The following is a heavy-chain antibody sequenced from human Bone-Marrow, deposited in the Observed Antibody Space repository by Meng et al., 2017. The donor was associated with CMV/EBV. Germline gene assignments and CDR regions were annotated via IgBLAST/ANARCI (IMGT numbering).Heavy chain of an antibody. CDR1: GFTFSGYW. CDR3: ARDRVRAVIPFYYYYGMDV. V-gene: IGHV3-20*04. J-gene: IGHJ6*02. CDR2: INRNGDST. Sequence: GESLKISCAASGFTFSGYWMSWVRQAPGKGLEWVSGINRNGDSTGYVDSVKGRFTISRDNAKNSLYLQMNGLRAEDTALYFCARDRVRAVIPFYYYYGMDVWGQGTTVTVSS. D-gene: IGHD3-10*01.